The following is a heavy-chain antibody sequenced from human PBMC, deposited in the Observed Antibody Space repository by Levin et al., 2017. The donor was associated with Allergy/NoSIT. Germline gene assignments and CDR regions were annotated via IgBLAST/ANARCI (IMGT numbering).Heavy chain of an antibody. CDR2: ISSSSSTI. CDR1: GFTFSSYS. V-gene: IGHV3-48*01. J-gene: IGHJ4*02. Sequence: GSLRLSCAASGFTFSSYSMNWVRQAPGKGLEWVSYISSSSSTIYYADSVKGRFTISRDNAKNSLYLQMNSLRAEDTAVYYCARAHVLLWFGESQAHDYWGQGTLVTVSS. D-gene: IGHD3-10*01. CDR3: ARAHVLLWFGESQAHDY.